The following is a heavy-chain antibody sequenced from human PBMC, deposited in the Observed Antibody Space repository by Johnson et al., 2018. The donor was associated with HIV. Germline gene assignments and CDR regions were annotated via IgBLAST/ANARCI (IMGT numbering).Heavy chain of an antibody. V-gene: IGHV3-20*04. CDR3: ARGKGASVGLDAFDI. CDR2: ISWNGGDT. Sequence: VQLVESGRGFIQPGGSLRLSCAASGFTVSSNYMSWVRQAPGKGLEWVSGISWNGGDTGYADSVRGRFTISRDNAKNSLYLQTNSLRVEDTAFYYCARGKGASVGLDAFDIWGQGTMVTVSS. D-gene: IGHD2-2*01. CDR1: GFTVSSNY. J-gene: IGHJ3*02.